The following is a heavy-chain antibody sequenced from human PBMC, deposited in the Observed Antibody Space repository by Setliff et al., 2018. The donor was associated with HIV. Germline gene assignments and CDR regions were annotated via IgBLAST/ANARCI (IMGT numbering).Heavy chain of an antibody. Sequence: ASVKVSCKASGGSFSSYGLSWVRQAPGQGFEWMGGIIPIFGTANYAQKFQGRVTITADESTSTAYMELYNLRSEDTAMYYCTRGRGIIGALVYWGQGTLVTVSS. CDR2: IIPIFGTA. V-gene: IGHV1-69*13. J-gene: IGHJ4*02. D-gene: IGHD2-21*01. CDR1: GGSFSSYG. CDR3: TRGRGIIGALVY.